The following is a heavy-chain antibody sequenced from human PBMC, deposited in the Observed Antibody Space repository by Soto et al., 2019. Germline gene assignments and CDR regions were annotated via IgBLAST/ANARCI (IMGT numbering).Heavy chain of an antibody. CDR1: GYTFAFYA. CDR3: ARNRMSTSSVGYYFDY. V-gene: IGHV1-3*01. CDR2: IHGGNGNT. J-gene: IGHJ4*02. Sequence: QVHLVQSGAEVKKPGASVKVSCKASGYTFAFYAKHWVRQAPGQRLEWVGWIHGGNGNTRYSQKFQGRVTTTRDASANTAYMELTSLRPEDTAVYYCARNRMSTSSVGYYFDYWGQGTLVTVSS. D-gene: IGHD2-15*01.